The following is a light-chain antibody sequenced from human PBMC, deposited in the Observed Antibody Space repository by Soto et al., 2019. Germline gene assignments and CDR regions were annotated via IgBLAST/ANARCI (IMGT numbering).Light chain of an antibody. CDR1: QSISSW. J-gene: IGKJ2*01. Sequence: DIQMTQSPSTLSASVGDRVTITCRASQSISSWLAWYQQKPGKAHKLLIYKASSLESGVQSRFSGSGSGTEFTLTIRSLQPDDFATYYCKQYNSYSYTFGQGTKVDI. CDR3: KQYNSYSYT. V-gene: IGKV1-5*03. CDR2: KAS.